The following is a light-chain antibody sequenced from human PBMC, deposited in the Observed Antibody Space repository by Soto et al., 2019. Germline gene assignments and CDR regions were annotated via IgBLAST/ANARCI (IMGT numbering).Light chain of an antibody. Sequence: IQVSGSPWSLSASVRDRVTVTCRAGQSISRYLNWYQQRPGKAPKLLIYSASSLQTGVPSRFSGSGSGTDFTLTISSLQPEDFATYYCQQRYNRPFTFGPGTKVDI. CDR1: QSISRY. CDR3: QQRYNRPFT. J-gene: IGKJ3*01. V-gene: IGKV1-39*01. CDR2: SAS.